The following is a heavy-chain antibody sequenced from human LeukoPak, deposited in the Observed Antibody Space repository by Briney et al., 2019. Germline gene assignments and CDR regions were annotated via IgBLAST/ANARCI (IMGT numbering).Heavy chain of an antibody. CDR2: ISGYNGHT. CDR1: GYTSTNYG. CDR3: ARGFPPRIYYDSSGYYYPFDY. D-gene: IGHD3-22*01. V-gene: IGHV1-18*01. J-gene: IGHJ4*02. Sequence: GASVTVSCKTSGYTSTNYGISWVRQAPGQGLEWMGWISGYNGHTNYAQKLQGRVTMTTDTSTSTAYMDLRSLRSDDTAVYYCARGFPPRIYYDSSGYYYPFDYWGQGTLVTVSS.